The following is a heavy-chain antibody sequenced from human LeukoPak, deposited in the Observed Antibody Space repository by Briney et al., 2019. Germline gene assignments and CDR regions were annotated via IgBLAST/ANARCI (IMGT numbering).Heavy chain of an antibody. CDR1: GFTFSDYY. J-gene: IGHJ6*02. Sequence: PGGSLRLSCAASGFTFSDYYMSWIRQAPGKGLEWASYISSSGSTIYYADSVKGRFTISRDNAKNSLYLQMNSLRAEDTAVYYCARDSGYEPINYYYYYGMDVWGQGTTVTVSS. D-gene: IGHD5-12*01. CDR3: ARDSGYEPINYYYYYGMDV. V-gene: IGHV3-11*01. CDR2: ISSSGSTI.